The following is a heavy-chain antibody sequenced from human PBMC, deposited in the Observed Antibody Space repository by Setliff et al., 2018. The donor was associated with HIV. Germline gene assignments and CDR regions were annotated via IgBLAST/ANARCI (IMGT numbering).Heavy chain of an antibody. V-gene: IGHV3-48*01. J-gene: IGHJ4*02. CDR1: GFIFSSDN. Sequence: GGSLRLSCTASGFIFSSDNMNWIRQGPGRAPEWIAYISSSGRSTYYGDSVKGRFTISRDNVKDLLFLEMKSLRGDDTGIYICARDLPVAGTSDNWGQGTLVTVSS. CDR3: ARDLPVAGTSDN. D-gene: IGHD6-19*01. CDR2: ISSSGRST.